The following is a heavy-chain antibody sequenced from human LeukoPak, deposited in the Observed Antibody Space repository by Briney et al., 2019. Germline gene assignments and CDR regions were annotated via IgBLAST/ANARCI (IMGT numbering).Heavy chain of an antibody. CDR3: ARVNHYDILTGYYPYFDY. Sequence: ASVKVSCKASGYTFTGYYMHWVRQAPGQGLEWMGWINPNSGGTNYAQKFQGRVTMTRDTSISTAYMELSRLRSDDTAVYYCARVNHYDILTGYYPYFDYWGQGTLVTVSS. V-gene: IGHV1-2*02. D-gene: IGHD3-9*01. J-gene: IGHJ4*02. CDR1: GYTFTGYY. CDR2: INPNSGGT.